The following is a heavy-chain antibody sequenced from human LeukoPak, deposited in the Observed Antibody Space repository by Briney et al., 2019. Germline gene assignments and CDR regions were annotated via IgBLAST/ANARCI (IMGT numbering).Heavy chain of an antibody. Sequence: GRPLRLSCTASGFTFGDYAFSWVRQAPGKGLQWVTFIRSKTHGGPPEYAASVKGRFTVSRDDSKSIAYLQIDSLKTEDTAVYYCTRARYYGSASYYSDAFDVWGQGTLVTVSS. V-gene: IGHV3-49*04. CDR3: TRARYYGSASYYSDAFDV. D-gene: IGHD3-10*01. CDR1: GFTFGDYA. CDR2: IRSKTHGGPP. J-gene: IGHJ3*01.